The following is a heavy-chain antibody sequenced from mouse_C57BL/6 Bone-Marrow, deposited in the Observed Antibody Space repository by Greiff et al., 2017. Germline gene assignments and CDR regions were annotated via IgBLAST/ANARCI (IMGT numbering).Heavy chain of an antibody. Sequence: EVQLVESGGDLVKPGGSLKLSCAASGFTFSSYGMSWVRQTPDKRLEWVATISSGGSYNYYPDSVKGRFTISRDNAKNTLYLQMSSLKSEDTAVYYCARDGLYYAMDYWGQGTSVTVSS. CDR1: GFTFSSYG. V-gene: IGHV5-6*01. J-gene: IGHJ4*01. CDR2: ISSGGSYN. D-gene: IGHD2-3*01. CDR3: ARDGLYYAMDY.